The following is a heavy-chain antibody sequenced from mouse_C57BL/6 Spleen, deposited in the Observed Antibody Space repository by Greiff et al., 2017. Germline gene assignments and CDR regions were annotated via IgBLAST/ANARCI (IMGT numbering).Heavy chain of an antibody. CDR1: GYTFTDYY. CDR2: INPNNGGT. D-gene: IGHD1-1*01. V-gene: IGHV1-26*01. CDR3: ARSYYGPFDD. J-gene: IGHJ2*01. Sequence: EVQLQQSGPELVKPGASVKISCKASGYTFTDYYMNWVKQSHGKSLEWIGDINPNNGGTSYNQKFKGKATLTVDKSSSTAYMELRSLTSEDSAVYYCARSYYGPFDDWGQGTTLTVSS.